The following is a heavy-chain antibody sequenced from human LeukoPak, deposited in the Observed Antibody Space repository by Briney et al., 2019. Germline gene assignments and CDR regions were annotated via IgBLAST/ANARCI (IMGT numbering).Heavy chain of an antibody. J-gene: IGHJ4*02. V-gene: IGHV3-21*01. CDR2: ISTSSSYI. CDR3: ATESSGALDY. Sequence: GGSLRLSCAASGFTFSSYNMNWVRQAPGKGLEWVSFISTSSSYIYYADSLKGRFTLSRDNAKNSLYLQMNSLRAEDTAVYYCATESSGALDYWGQGTLVTVSS. CDR1: GFTFSSYN. D-gene: IGHD1-26*01.